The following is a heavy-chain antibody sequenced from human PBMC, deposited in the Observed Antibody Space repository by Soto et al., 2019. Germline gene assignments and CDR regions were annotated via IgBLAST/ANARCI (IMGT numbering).Heavy chain of an antibody. Sequence: QVQLVQSGAEVKKPGASVKVSCKASGYTFTSYGISWVRQAPGQGLEWMGWISAYNGNTNYAQKLQGRVTMTTDTSTSTAHMDLKSLSSADTAVNSCARVYGSGSRFDYWGQGTLVTVSS. CDR1: GYTFTSYG. CDR3: ARVYGSGSRFDY. J-gene: IGHJ4*02. V-gene: IGHV1-18*01. CDR2: ISAYNGNT. D-gene: IGHD3-10*01.